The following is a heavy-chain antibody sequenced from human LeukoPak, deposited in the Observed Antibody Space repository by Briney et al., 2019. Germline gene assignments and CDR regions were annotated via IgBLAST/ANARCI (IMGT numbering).Heavy chain of an antibody. Sequence: ASVKVSCKASGGTFSSYAISWVRQAPGQGLEWMGGIIPIFGTANYAQKFQGRVTITADKSTSTAYMELSSLRSGDTAVYYCARKGLQWLVQGNWFDPWGQGTLVTVSS. CDR3: ARKGLQWLVQGNWFDP. J-gene: IGHJ5*02. CDR1: GGTFSSYA. D-gene: IGHD6-19*01. CDR2: IIPIFGTA. V-gene: IGHV1-69*06.